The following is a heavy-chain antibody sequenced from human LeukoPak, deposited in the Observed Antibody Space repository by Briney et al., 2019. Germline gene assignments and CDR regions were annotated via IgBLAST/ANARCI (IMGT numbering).Heavy chain of an antibody. Sequence: PGGSLRLSCAASGFTFSNYNLIWVRQAPGKGLECVSYISSGGSTTYYADSVKGRFTISRDNAKNSLYLQMNSLRAEDTAVYYCARLPRPGHYYFAYWGQGTLVTVSS. CDR1: GFTFSNYN. CDR3: ARLPRPGHYYFAY. CDR2: ISSGGSTT. V-gene: IGHV3-48*04. J-gene: IGHJ4*02.